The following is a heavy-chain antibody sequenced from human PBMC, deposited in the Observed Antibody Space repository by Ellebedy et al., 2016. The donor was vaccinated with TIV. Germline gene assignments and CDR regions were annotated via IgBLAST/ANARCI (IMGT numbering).Heavy chain of an antibody. D-gene: IGHD4-17*01. CDR3: AKDMANYADSPYYFDS. Sequence: SLKISCAASGSTFDNYAMHWVRPAPGKGLERVSRITWNSGIIDYPDSEKGLFSISRDNAKKSLYLQMNSLTAEDTALYYCAKDMANYADSPYYFDSWGRGTLVTVSS. J-gene: IGHJ4*02. V-gene: IGHV3-9*01. CDR1: GSTFDNYA. CDR2: ITWNSGII.